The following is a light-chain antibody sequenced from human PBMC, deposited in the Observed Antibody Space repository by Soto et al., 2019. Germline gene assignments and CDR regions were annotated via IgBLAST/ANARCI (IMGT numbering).Light chain of an antibody. CDR3: QQSYSTPRT. V-gene: IGKV1-39*01. Sequence: DIQMTQSPSSLSASVGDRVTMTCRASQSISSYLNWYQQKPGKAPKLLIYAASSLQSGVPSRFHGSGSGTDFTLTISSLQPEDFATYYCQQSYSTPRTFGQGTKVEIK. CDR2: AAS. CDR1: QSISSY. J-gene: IGKJ1*01.